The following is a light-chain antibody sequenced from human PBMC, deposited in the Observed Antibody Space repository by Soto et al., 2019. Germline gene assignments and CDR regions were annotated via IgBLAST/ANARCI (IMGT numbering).Light chain of an antibody. CDR1: SSDVGGYNY. CDR2: EVS. J-gene: IGLJ1*01. Sequence: QSVLTQPASVSGSPGQSITISCTGTSSDVGGYNYVSWYQQHPGKAPKLMIYEVSNRPSGVSNRFSGSKSGNTASLTISGPQAEDEADYYCSSYTSRSTIAYVFGSGTKVTVL. V-gene: IGLV2-14*01. CDR3: SSYTSRSTIAYV.